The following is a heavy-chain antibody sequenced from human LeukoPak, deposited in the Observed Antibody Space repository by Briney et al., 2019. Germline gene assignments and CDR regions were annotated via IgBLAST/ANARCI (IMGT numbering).Heavy chain of an antibody. CDR1: GFTFSSYA. V-gene: IGHV3-23*01. Sequence: PGGSLRLSCAASGFTFSSYAMSWVRQAPGKGLEWVSAISGSGGSTYYADSVKGRFTISRDNSKNTLYLQMNSLRAEDTAVYYCAKDQEYSSSWFDYWGQETLVTVSS. CDR2: ISGSGGST. CDR3: AKDQEYSSSWFDY. D-gene: IGHD6-13*01. J-gene: IGHJ4*02.